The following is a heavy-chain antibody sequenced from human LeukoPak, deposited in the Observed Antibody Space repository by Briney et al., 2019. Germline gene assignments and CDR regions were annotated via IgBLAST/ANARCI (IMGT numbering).Heavy chain of an antibody. J-gene: IGHJ4*02. V-gene: IGHV4-59*01. CDR3: AREGSDGYNYFDF. Sequence: PSETLSLTCTVSGDSMRDYYWSWIRQPPGKGLEWIAYVHYSGITNYNPSLESRVTISVDTSKNQFSLKVSSVTAADTAVYYCAREGSDGYNYFDFWGQGTLVTVSS. CDR1: GDSMRDYY. D-gene: IGHD5-24*01. CDR2: VHYSGIT.